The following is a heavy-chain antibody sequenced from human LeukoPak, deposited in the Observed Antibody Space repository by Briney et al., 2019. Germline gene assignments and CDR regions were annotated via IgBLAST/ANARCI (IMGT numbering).Heavy chain of an antibody. CDR3: TTGQDTTAHDGY. CDR2: IKSRKDGETT. Sequence: GGSLRLSCAASGFTFSSAWMNWVREAPGEGLEWVGRIKSRKDGETTDYAAPLKGRFTVSRDDSKETLYLQMNSLRTDDTAVYYCTTGQDTTAHDGYWGQGTPVTVSS. D-gene: IGHD2-15*01. J-gene: IGHJ4*02. V-gene: IGHV3-15*01. CDR1: GFTFSSAW.